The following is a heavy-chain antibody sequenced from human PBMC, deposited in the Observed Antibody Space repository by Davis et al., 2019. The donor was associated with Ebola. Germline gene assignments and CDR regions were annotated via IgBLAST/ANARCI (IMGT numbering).Heavy chain of an antibody. Sequence: AASVKVSCKASGYTFTSYGISWVRQAPGQGLEWMGWISAYNGNTNYAQKLQGRVTMTTDTSTSTAYMELNSLRAEDTAVYYCARDRILERVVGDWFDPWGQGTLVTVSS. CDR2: ISAYNGNT. V-gene: IGHV1-18*01. CDR3: ARDRILERVVGDWFDP. J-gene: IGHJ5*02. CDR1: GYTFTSYG. D-gene: IGHD3-10*01.